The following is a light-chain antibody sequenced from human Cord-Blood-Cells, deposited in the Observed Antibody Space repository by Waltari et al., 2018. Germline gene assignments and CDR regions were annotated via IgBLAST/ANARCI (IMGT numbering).Light chain of an antibody. J-gene: IGKJ2*01. Sequence: DIVITQSPYSPAASPGEMPTSNCTAIQSVLYSSNNKNYLAWYQQKPGQPPKMLIYWASTRESGVPDRFSGSGSGKDFTLTISSLQAEDVAVYYCQQYYSTPDTFGQGTKLEIK. CDR3: QQYYSTPDT. V-gene: IGKV4-1*01. CDR1: QSVLYSSNNKNY. CDR2: WAS.